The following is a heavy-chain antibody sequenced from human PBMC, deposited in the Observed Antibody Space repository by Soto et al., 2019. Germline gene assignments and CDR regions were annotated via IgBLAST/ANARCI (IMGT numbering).Heavy chain of an antibody. CDR3: AKGPTIFGVVITFEYYYGRAV. V-gene: IGHV3-23*01. Sequence: EVQLLESGGGLVQPGGSLRLSCAASGFTFTNYAMSWVRQAPGKGLEWVSTVSGSVGSTYYADSVKGRFTISGDNSKNTVYLQMNSLRAEDTAVYYCAKGPTIFGVVITFEYYYGRAVWGQGTTDTVSS. CDR2: VSGSVGST. D-gene: IGHD3-3*01. CDR1: GFTFTNYA. J-gene: IGHJ6*02.